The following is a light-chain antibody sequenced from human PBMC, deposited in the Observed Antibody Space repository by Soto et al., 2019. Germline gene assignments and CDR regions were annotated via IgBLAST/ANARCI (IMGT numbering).Light chain of an antibody. CDR1: QSISSW. Sequence: DIQMTQSPSTLSASVGDIVTITCRASQSISSWLAWYQQKPGKAPNLLIYKASTLESGVPSRFSGSGSGTEFTLTISSLQPDDFATYYCQQYSTSSRTFGQGTKVEIK. CDR3: QQYSTSSRT. CDR2: KAS. J-gene: IGKJ1*01. V-gene: IGKV1-5*03.